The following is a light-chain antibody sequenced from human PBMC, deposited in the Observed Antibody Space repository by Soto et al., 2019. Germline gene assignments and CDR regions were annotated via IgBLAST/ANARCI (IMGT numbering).Light chain of an antibody. V-gene: IGLV2-14*01. CDR2: DVS. J-gene: IGLJ1*01. CDR3: SSYTSGTTFV. Sequence: QSVLTQPASVSGSPGQSITISCTGTSSDVGGYNYVSWYQQEPGKAPKLMICDVSNRPSGVSNRFSGSKSGNTASLNISGLQAEDEADYYCSSYTSGTTFVFGTGTKLTVL. CDR1: SSDVGGYNY.